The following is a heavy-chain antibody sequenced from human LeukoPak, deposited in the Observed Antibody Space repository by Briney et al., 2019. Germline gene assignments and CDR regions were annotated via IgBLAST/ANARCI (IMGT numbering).Heavy chain of an antibody. J-gene: IGHJ4*02. V-gene: IGHV1-69*01. CDR2: IIPIFGTA. Sequence: GASVKVSCKASGGTFSSYAISWVRQAPGQGLEWMGGIIPIFGTANYAQKFQSRVTITADESTSTAYMELSSLRSEDTAVYYCASDSGGSYYDILTGYNYWGQGTLVTVSS. CDR3: ASDSGGSYYDILTGYNY. D-gene: IGHD3-9*01. CDR1: GGTFSSYA.